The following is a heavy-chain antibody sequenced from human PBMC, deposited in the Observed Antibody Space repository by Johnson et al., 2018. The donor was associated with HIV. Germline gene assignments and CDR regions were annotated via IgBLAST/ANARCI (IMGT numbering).Heavy chain of an antibody. J-gene: IGHJ3*02. CDR2: ISSDGSST. CDR1: GFTFSSYW. CDR3: ATWAPDAFDI. V-gene: IGHV3-74*02. Sequence: QLVESGGGVVQPGRSMRLSCAASGFTFSSYWMHWVRQAPGKGLVWVSRISSDGSSTRYADSVKGRFTISRNNAKNTLYLQMNSLRAEDTAVYYCATWAPDAFDIWGQGTMVTVSS. D-gene: IGHD7-27*01.